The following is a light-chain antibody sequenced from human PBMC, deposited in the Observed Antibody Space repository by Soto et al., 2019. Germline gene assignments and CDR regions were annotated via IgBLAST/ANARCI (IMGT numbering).Light chain of an antibody. Sequence: QSALTQPPSASGSPGQSVTISCAGSSSDVGAYDYVSWYQQHPGKAPKLIIYEVSKRPSGVHDRFSGSKSGNTASLTVSGLQAEDEADYYCSSYAGSSNFYVFGPGTKLTVL. V-gene: IGLV2-8*01. J-gene: IGLJ1*01. CDR2: EVS. CDR3: SSYAGSSNFYV. CDR1: SSDVGAYDY.